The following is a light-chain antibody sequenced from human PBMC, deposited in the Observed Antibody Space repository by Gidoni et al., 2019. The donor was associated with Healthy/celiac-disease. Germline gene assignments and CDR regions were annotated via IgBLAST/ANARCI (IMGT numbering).Light chain of an antibody. Sequence: EIVLTQSPATLSLSPWERATLSCRASQSVSSYLAWYQQKPGQAPRLLIYDASNRATGIPARFSGSGSGTDFTLTISSLEPEDFAVYYCQQRSNWPPFVAFGQGTKVEIK. CDR2: DAS. CDR1: QSVSSY. CDR3: QQRSNWPPFVA. J-gene: IGKJ1*01. V-gene: IGKV3-11*01.